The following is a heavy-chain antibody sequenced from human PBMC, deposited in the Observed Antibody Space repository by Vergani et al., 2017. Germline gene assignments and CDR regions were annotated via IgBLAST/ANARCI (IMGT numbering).Heavy chain of an antibody. J-gene: IGHJ3*02. D-gene: IGHD4-17*01. Sequence: QVQLVESGGGLVKPGGSLRLSCAASGFTFSDYYMSWIRQAPGKGLEWVSYISSSSSYTNYADSVKGRFTISRDNAKNSLYLQMNSLRAEDTAVYYCARDHDYGDYGGDAFDIWGQGTMVTVAS. CDR2: ISSSSSYT. V-gene: IGHV3-11*06. CDR1: GFTFSDYY. CDR3: ARDHDYGDYGGDAFDI.